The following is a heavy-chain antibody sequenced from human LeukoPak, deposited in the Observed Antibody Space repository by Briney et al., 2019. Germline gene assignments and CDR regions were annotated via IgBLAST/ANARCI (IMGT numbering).Heavy chain of an antibody. CDR1: GGSFSGYY. Sequence: SETLSLTCAVYGGSFSGYYWSWIRQPAGKGLEWIGRIYTSGSTNYNPSLKSRVTISVDTSKNQFSLKLSSVTAADTAVYYCAGYDYGDYGGAFDIWGQGTMVTVSS. CDR2: IYTSGST. J-gene: IGHJ3*02. CDR3: AGYDYGDYGGAFDI. D-gene: IGHD4-17*01. V-gene: IGHV4-59*10.